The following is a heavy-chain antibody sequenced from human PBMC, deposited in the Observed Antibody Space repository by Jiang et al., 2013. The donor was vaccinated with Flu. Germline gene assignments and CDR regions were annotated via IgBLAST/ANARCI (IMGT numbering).Heavy chain of an antibody. CDR3: ARGQRMVGDYEPDY. V-gene: IGHV3-30-3*01. D-gene: IGHD4-17*01. CDR1: GFTFSNYA. Sequence: VQLLESGGGVVQPGRSLRLSCAASGFTFSNYAMHWVRQAPGKGLEWVAVISYDGSNKYYADSVKGRFTISRDNSKNTLYLQMNSLRAEDTAVYYCARGQRMVGDYEPDYWGQGTLVTVSS. J-gene: IGHJ4*02. CDR2: ISYDGSNK.